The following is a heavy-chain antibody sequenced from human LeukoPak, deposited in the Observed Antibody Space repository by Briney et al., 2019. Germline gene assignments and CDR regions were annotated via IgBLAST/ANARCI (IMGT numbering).Heavy chain of an antibody. V-gene: IGHV3-48*04. Sequence: GGSLRLSCAASGFPFDRYWMSWVRLAPGKGLEWVSYISSSGSTIYYADSVKGRFTISRDNAKNSLYLQMNSLRAEDTAVYYCARDAFGGAPYYYYYYMDVWGKGTTVTVSS. CDR2: ISSSGSTI. J-gene: IGHJ6*03. CDR3: ARDAFGGAPYYYYYYMDV. D-gene: IGHD3-10*01. CDR1: GFPFDRYW.